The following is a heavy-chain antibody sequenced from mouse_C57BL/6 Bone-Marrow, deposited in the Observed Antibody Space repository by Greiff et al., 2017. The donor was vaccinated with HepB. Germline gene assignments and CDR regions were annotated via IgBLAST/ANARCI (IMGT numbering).Heavy chain of an antibody. V-gene: IGHV1-53*01. Sequence: VQLQQPGTELVKPGASVKLSCKASGYTFTSYWMHWVKQRPGQGLEWIGNINPSNGGTNYNEKFKSKATLTVDKSSSTAYMQLSSLTSEDSAVYYCARAPYYYGSSYYAMDYWGQGTSVTVSS. CDR3: ARAPYYYGSSYYAMDY. CDR2: INPSNGGT. CDR1: GYTFTSYW. D-gene: IGHD1-1*01. J-gene: IGHJ4*01.